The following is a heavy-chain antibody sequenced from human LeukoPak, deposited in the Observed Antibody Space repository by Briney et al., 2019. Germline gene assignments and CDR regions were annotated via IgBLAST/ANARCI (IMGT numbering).Heavy chain of an antibody. CDR2: ISGSGGVT. D-gene: IGHD1-1*01. Sequence: PGGFLRLSCAASGFTFSSYVMSWVRQAPGEGLEWVSVISGSGGVTYYADSVKGRFTISRDNSKNSLYLQMNSLRDEDTAVYYCARDYNWGFDYWGQGTLVTVSS. CDR3: ARDYNWGFDY. V-gene: IGHV3-23*01. J-gene: IGHJ4*02. CDR1: GFTFSSYV.